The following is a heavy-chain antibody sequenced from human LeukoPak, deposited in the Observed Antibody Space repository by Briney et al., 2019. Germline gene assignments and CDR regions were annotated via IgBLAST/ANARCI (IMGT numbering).Heavy chain of an antibody. D-gene: IGHD6-6*01. Sequence: ASVKVSCKASGYTFTNYYMHWMRQAPGQGLEWMGIIDPSNGRTSYAQKFQGRVTVTSDTSTNTVFMDLSSLRSDDTAVYYCARVGGGYSSSSGRDYWGQGTLVTVSS. CDR3: ARVGGGYSSSSGRDY. V-gene: IGHV1-46*03. CDR2: IDPSNGRT. J-gene: IGHJ4*02. CDR1: GYTFTNYY.